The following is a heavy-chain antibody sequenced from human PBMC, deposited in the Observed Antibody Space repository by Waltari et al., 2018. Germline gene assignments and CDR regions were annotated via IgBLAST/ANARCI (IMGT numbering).Heavy chain of an antibody. D-gene: IGHD5-12*01. J-gene: IGHJ4*02. Sequence: EVQLEESGGGLVQPGGSLRLSCAASGFTFGSYWMHCVRQAPGKGLVWVSRINSDGSTISYADSVKGRFTISRDNAKNTLYLQMNSLSAEDTAVYYCATDRRDGYNFDYWGQGTLVTVSS. CDR1: GFTFGSYW. V-gene: IGHV3-74*01. CDR2: INSDGSTI. CDR3: ATDRRDGYNFDY.